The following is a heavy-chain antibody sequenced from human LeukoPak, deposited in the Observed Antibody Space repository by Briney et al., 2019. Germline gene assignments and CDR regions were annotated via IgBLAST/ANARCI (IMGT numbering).Heavy chain of an antibody. V-gene: IGHV1-8*02. J-gene: IGHJ6*02. CDR2: MNPNSGNT. CDR1: GYSFTSYG. Sequence: ASVKVSCKASGYSFTSYGLSWVHQATGQGLEWMGWMNPNSGNTGYAQKFQGRVTMTRNTSISTAYMELSSLRSEDTAVYYCASTDNYYGMDVWGQGTTVTVSS. CDR3: ASTDNYYGMDV.